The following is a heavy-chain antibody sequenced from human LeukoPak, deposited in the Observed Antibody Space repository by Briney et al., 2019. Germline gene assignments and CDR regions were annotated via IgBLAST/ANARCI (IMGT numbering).Heavy chain of an antibody. CDR2: IIPIFGTA. J-gene: IGHJ5*02. CDR3: AITGSHRGFDP. D-gene: IGHD1-14*01. CDR1: GGTFSSYA. V-gene: IGHV1-69*13. Sequence: EASVKVSCKASGGTFSSYAISWVRQAPGQGLEWMGGIIPIFGTANYAQKFQGRVTITADESTSTAYMELSSLIFEDTAVYYCAITGSHRGFDPWGQGTLVTVSS.